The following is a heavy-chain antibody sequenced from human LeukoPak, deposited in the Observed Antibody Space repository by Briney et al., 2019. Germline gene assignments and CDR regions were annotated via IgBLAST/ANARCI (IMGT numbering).Heavy chain of an antibody. CDR1: GFTFDDYA. Sequence: GGSLRLSCATSGFTFDDYAMHWVRQAPGKGLEWVSLITWDGGSTYYADSVKGRFPISRDNSKNSLFLQMNSLRAEDTALYYCAKEGYGSGTRPTVNLDYWGQGTLVTVSS. CDR2: ITWDGGST. V-gene: IGHV3-43D*03. D-gene: IGHD3-10*01. CDR3: AKEGYGSGTRPTVNLDY. J-gene: IGHJ4*02.